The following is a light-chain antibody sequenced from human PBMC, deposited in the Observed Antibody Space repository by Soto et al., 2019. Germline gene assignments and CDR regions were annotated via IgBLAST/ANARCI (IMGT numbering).Light chain of an antibody. CDR3: HHYGTSPQT. J-gene: IGKJ1*01. CDR2: AAS. Sequence: DIQMTQSPSTLSASVGDRVTITCRASQSISRWLAWHQQKPGKAPKLLIYAASTLQSXXXSRFRGRGYGKQFTLTISRLEPEDFAVYYCHHYGTSPQTFGQGTKVDIK. CDR1: QSISRW. V-gene: IGKV1-5*01.